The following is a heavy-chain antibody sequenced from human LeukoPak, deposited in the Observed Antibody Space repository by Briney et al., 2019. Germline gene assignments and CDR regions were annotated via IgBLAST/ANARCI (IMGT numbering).Heavy chain of an antibody. V-gene: IGHV5-51*01. Sequence: GESLQISCKGSGYSFTNYWIGWVRPMPGKGLEWMGIIYPGDSDTKYSPSFQGQVTISADKSISTAYLQWSSLKASDTAMYYCASPQRGLIGAFDIWGQGTMVTVSS. CDR3: ASPQRGLIGAFDI. J-gene: IGHJ3*02. D-gene: IGHD3-10*01. CDR1: GYSFTNYW. CDR2: IYPGDSDT.